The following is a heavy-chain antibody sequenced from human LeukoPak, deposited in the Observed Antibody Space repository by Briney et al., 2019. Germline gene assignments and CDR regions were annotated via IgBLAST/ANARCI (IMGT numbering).Heavy chain of an antibody. D-gene: IGHD2-15*01. Sequence: ASVIVSCKASGFTFTDYDINWVRQATGQGLEWMGWMNPNSGNTGYAQKFQGRVTITRNTAISTAYMELSSLRSEDTAVYYCARGGYCRGGGCSLSWIADWYFDLWGRGTLVTVSS. CDR3: ARGGYCRGGGCSLSWIADWYFDL. V-gene: IGHV1-8*03. CDR2: MNPNSGNT. J-gene: IGHJ2*01. CDR1: GFTFTDYD.